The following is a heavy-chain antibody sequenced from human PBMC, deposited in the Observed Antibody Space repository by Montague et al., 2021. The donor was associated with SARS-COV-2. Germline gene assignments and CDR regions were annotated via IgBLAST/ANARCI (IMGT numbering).Heavy chain of an antibody. D-gene: IGHD4-11*01. V-gene: IGHV4-38-2*02. Sequence: SETLSLTCTVSGRSISTDHYWGWIQQPPGKGLEWIGSIHHSGNTYYNPSLKSRLTISIDTSKNQFSLELTSLTAADTAVYYCARQVAYLDYFDPWGQGTLVTVSS. CDR1: GRSISTDHY. CDR3: ARQVAYLDYFDP. CDR2: IHHSGNT. J-gene: IGHJ5*02.